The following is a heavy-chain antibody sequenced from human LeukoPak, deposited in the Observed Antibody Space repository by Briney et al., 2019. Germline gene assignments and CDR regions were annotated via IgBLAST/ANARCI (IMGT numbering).Heavy chain of an antibody. CDR3: ARDVPGSTPFDF. D-gene: IGHD1-7*01. Sequence: ASVKVSCKASGYTFTSYGISWVRQAPGQGLEWMGWISANSGETHYVQKFRGRVTMTTDTSTSTAYMELRSLISDDTAAYYCARDVPGSTPFDFWGQGTLVTVSS. V-gene: IGHV1-18*04. J-gene: IGHJ4*02. CDR1: GYTFTSYG. CDR2: ISANSGET.